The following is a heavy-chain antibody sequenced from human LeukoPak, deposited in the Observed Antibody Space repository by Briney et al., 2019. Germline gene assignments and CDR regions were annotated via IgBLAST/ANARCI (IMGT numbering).Heavy chain of an antibody. CDR3: ARGENTEGYYYDSSPPYYFDY. CDR2: IYSGGST. V-gene: IGHV3-66*01. Sequence: GGSLRLSCAASGFTVSSNYMSWVRQAPGKGLEWVSVIYSGGSTYYADSVKGRFTISRDNSKNTLYLQMNSLRAEDTAVYYCARGENTEGYYYDSSPPYYFDYWGQGTLVTVSS. CDR1: GFTVSSNY. D-gene: IGHD3-22*01. J-gene: IGHJ4*02.